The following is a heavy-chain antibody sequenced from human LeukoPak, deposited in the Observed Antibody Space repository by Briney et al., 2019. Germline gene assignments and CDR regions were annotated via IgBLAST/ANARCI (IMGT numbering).Heavy chain of an antibody. J-gene: IGHJ3*02. CDR2: IYYSGST. CDR3: ARVGRFLEWLLPNDAFDI. D-gene: IGHD3-3*01. V-gene: IGHV4-59*01. Sequence: TSETLSLTCTVSGGSISSYYWSWIRQPPGKGLEWIGYIYYSGSTNYNPSLKSRVTISVDTSKNQFSLKLSSVTAADTAVYYCARVGRFLEWLLPNDAFDIWGQGTMVTVSS. CDR1: GGSISSYY.